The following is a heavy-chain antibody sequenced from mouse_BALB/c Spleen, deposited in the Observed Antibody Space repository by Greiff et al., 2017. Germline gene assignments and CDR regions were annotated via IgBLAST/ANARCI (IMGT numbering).Heavy chain of an antibody. CDR3: ARDHYFDY. Sequence: VQLQQSGPELVKPGASVKISCKASGYAFSSSWMNWVKQRPGQGLEWIGRIYPGDGDTNYNGKFKGKATLTADKSSSTAYMQLSSLTSVDSAVYFCARDHYFDYWGQGTTLTVSS. CDR2: IYPGDGDT. V-gene: IGHV1-82*01. CDR1: GYAFSSSW. J-gene: IGHJ2*01.